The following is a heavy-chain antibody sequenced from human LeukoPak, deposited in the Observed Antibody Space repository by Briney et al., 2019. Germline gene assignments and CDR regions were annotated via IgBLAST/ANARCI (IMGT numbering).Heavy chain of an antibody. CDR1: GDSISSTNYY. CDR3: ATSGWYLLPGVY. V-gene: IGHV4-39*01. CDR2: IYYSGST. Sequence: PSETLSLTCTVSGDSISSTNYYWGWIRQPPGKGLEWIGSIYYSGSTYYNPSLESRVTISVDTSKNQFSLKLSSLTAADTAVYYCATSGWYLLPGVYWGQGTLVTVSS. D-gene: IGHD6-19*01. J-gene: IGHJ4*02.